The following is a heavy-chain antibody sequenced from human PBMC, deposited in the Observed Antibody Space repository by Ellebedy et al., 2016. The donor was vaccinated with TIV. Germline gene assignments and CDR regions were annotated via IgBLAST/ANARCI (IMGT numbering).Heavy chain of an antibody. V-gene: IGHV1-18*04. D-gene: IGHD2-2*01. CDR1: GYTFTSYG. CDR2: ISVYNGNT. Sequence: AASVKVSCKASGYTFTSYGISWVRQAPGQGLEWMGWISVYNGNTNFAQKLQGRVTMTTDTSTSTAYMELRSLRSDDTAVYYCARTYCGSTDCYRSDYWGQGTLVTVSS. CDR3: ARTYCGSTDCYRSDY. J-gene: IGHJ4*02.